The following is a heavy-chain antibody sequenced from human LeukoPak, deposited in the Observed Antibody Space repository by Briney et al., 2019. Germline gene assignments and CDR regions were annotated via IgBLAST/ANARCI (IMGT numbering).Heavy chain of an antibody. Sequence: PGGSLRLSCAASGFTFSSYWMSWVRQAPGKGLEWVANIKQDGSEKYYVDSVKGRFTISRDNDKNSLFLQMTSLRAEDTAVYSCARVGGRYSPLGYWGQEALVTVSS. V-gene: IGHV3-7*01. CDR3: ARVGGRYSPLGY. CDR1: GFTFSSYW. CDR2: IKQDGSEK. D-gene: IGHD3-16*02. J-gene: IGHJ4*02.